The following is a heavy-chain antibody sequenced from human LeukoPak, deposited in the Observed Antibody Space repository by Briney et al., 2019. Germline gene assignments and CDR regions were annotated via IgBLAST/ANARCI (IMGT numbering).Heavy chain of an antibody. J-gene: IGHJ3*02. Sequence: GASVKVSCKASGYTFTGYYMHWVRQAPGQGLEWMGWINPNSGGTNYAQRFQGRVTMTRDTSISTAYMELSRLRSDDTAVYYCARVTVPGWHCSGGSCYSSAFDIWGQGTMVTVSS. CDR2: INPNSGGT. CDR3: ARVTVPGWHCSGGSCYSSAFDI. D-gene: IGHD2-15*01. CDR1: GYTFTGYY. V-gene: IGHV1-2*02.